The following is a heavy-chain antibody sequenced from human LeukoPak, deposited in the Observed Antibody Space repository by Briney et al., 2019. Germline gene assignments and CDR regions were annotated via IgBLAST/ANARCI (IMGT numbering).Heavy chain of an antibody. CDR3: ARDQTDPLRDHADNWFDP. CDR1: GGSINNHKW. CDR2: IFYTGSP. Sequence: SGTLSLTCAVSGGSINNHKWWSWIRQSPGKGLGWLGEIFYTGSPNYNPSFKSRITMSVDKSNNQFSLILTSVTVADTAVYYCARDQTDPLRDHADNWFDPWGQGTLVTVSA. J-gene: IGHJ5*02. D-gene: IGHD2-21*01. V-gene: IGHV4-4*02.